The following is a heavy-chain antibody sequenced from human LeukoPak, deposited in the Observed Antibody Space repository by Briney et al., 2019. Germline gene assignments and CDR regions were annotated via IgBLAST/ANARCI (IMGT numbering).Heavy chain of an antibody. CDR2: INHSGST. V-gene: IGHV4-34*01. Sequence: SETLSLTCAVYGGSFSGYYWSWIRQPPGKGLEWIGEINHSGSTNYNPSLKSRVTISVDTSKNQFSLKLSSVTAADTAVYYCASQYDVGNYYWYFDLWGRGTLVTVSS. D-gene: IGHD1-7*01. CDR3: ASQYDVGNYYWYFDL. CDR1: GGSFSGYY. J-gene: IGHJ2*01.